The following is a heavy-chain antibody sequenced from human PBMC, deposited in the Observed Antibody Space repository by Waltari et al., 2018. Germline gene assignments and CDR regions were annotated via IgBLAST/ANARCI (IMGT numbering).Heavy chain of an antibody. D-gene: IGHD6-13*01. CDR3: AGQNGSSWYVVYFDY. CDR2: IYDSGRT. Sequence: QVQLQESGPGLVKPSETLSLTCTVSGGSISSYSWSWIRQPPGKGLEWIGYIYDSGRTKYNPTLKSRITISVGTSKNQLSLKLSSVAAADTAVYYCAGQNGSSWYVVYFDYWGQGTLVTVSS. J-gene: IGHJ4*02. CDR1: GGSISSYS. V-gene: IGHV4-59*01.